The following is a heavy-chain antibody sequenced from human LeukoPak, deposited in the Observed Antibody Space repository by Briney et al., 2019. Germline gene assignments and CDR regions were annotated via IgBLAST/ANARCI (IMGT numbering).Heavy chain of an antibody. CDR2: INPSGGST. CDR3: ARARENAFDI. CDR1: GYTLTSYY. V-gene: IGHV1-46*01. Sequence: ASVTVSCKASGYTLTSYYMHWVRQAPGQGLEWMGIINPSGGSTSYAQKFQDRVTVTRDMSTSTVYMELSSLRSEDTAVYYCARARENAFDIWGQGTMVTVSS. J-gene: IGHJ3*02. D-gene: IGHD1-26*01.